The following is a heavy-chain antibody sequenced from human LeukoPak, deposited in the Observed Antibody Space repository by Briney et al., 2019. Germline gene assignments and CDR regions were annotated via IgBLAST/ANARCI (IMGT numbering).Heavy chain of an antibody. CDR3: ARQGDGYNDAFDI. CDR2: INSDGSST. CDR1: GFTFSSYW. D-gene: IGHD5-24*01. J-gene: IGHJ3*02. Sequence: GGSLRLSCAASGFTFSSYWMHWVRQAPGKGLVWVSRINSDGSSTSYADSVKGRFTISRDNARKSLYLQMNSLRAEDTAVYYCARQGDGYNDAFDIWGQGTMVTVSS. V-gene: IGHV3-74*01.